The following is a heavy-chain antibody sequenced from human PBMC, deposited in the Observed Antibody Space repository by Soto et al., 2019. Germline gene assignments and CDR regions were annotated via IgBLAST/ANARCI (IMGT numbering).Heavy chain of an antibody. CDR1: GFSFDDYS. CDR2: ISWDGGST. CDR3: AKEMASYYVMDV. V-gene: IGHV3-43*01. Sequence: GGSLRLSCAASGFSFDDYSMHWVRQGPGKGLEWVSLISWDGGSTYYADSVKGRFTISRDNSKNSLYLQMNSLRTEYTALYYCAKEMASYYVMDVWGQGTTVTVSS. J-gene: IGHJ6*02.